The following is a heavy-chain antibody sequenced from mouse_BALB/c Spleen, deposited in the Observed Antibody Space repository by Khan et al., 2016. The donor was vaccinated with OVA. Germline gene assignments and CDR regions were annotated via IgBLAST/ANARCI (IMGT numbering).Heavy chain of an antibody. Sequence: EVQLQESGPGLVKPSQSLSLTCTVTAYSIASDYAWNWLRQFPGNKLEWMGFISYSGNTNYNPSLKSRISITRDTSKNQFFLQLNSVTSEDTATYYCARVYGGDFDYWGQGTTLTVSS. CDR3: ARVYGGDFDY. D-gene: IGHD1-1*01. V-gene: IGHV3-2*02. J-gene: IGHJ2*01. CDR1: AYSIASDYA. CDR2: ISYSGNT.